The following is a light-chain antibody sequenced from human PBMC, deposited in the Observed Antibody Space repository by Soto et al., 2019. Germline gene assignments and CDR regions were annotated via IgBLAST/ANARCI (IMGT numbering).Light chain of an antibody. CDR3: QQYTGPPTT. Sequence: EIILTQSPDTLSLSPGERATLSCRASQTVSSNYLAWCQQRPGQAPRLLIYGASTRAAGIPDRFSGCGSGTDFTLTITRLEPEDSAVYFCQQYTGPPTTFGQGTRLEIK. V-gene: IGKV3-20*01. J-gene: IGKJ5*01. CDR2: GAS. CDR1: QTVSSNY.